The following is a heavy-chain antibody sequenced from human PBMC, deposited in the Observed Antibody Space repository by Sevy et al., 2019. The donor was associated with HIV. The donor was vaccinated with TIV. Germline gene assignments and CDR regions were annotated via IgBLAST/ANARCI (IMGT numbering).Heavy chain of an antibody. V-gene: IGHV1-69*13. CDR3: AREGAGNSNYDYYYYYGMDV. CDR1: GGTFSSYA. D-gene: IGHD4-4*01. CDR2: IIPIFGTA. J-gene: IGHJ6*02. Sequence: ASVKVSCKASGGTFSSYAISWVRQAPGQGLEWMGGIIPIFGTANYAQKFQGRVTITAEESTGTAYMELSSLRSEDTAVYYCAREGAGNSNYDYYYYYGMDVWGQGTTVTVSS.